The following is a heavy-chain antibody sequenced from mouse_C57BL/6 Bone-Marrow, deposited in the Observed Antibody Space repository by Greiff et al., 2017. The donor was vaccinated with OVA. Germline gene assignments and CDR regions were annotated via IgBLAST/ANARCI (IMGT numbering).Heavy chain of an antibody. CDR1: GFSLTSYG. V-gene: IGHV2-2*01. J-gene: IGHJ3*01. D-gene: IGHD1-1*01. CDR3: ARNENGTPFAY. Sequence: VQVVESGPGLVQPSQSLSITCTVSGFSLTSYGVHWVRQSPGKGLEWLGVIWSGGSTDYNAAFISRLSISKDNSKSQVFFKMNSLQADDTAIYYCARNENGTPFAYWGQGTLVTVSA. CDR2: IWSGGST.